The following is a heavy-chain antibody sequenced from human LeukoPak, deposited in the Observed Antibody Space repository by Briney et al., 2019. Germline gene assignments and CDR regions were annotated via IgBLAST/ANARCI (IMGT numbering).Heavy chain of an antibody. Sequence: PGGSLRLSRTASGFTFSSYVLHWVRQAPGEGLQWVAVISYDGSNQYYADSVKGRFTISRDNSKNTLYLQMNSLRAEDTAVYYCARDIVRPRSSGYYQALDYWGQGTLATVSS. D-gene: IGHD3-22*01. CDR1: GFTFSSYV. J-gene: IGHJ4*02. CDR3: ARDIVRPRSSGYYQALDY. V-gene: IGHV3-30*01. CDR2: ISYDGSNQ.